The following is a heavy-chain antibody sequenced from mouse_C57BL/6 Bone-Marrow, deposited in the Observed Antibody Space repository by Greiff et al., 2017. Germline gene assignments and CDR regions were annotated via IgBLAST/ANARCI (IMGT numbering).Heavy chain of an antibody. CDR2: IRSKSNNYAT. CDR3: VRADYYAMDY. J-gene: IGHJ4*01. Sequence: EVMLVESGGGLVQPKGSLKLSCAASGFSFNTYAMNWVRQAPGKGLEWVARIRSKSNNYATYYADSVKDRFTISRDDSESMLYLQMNNLKTEDTAMYYCVRADYYAMDYWGQGTSVTVSS. CDR1: GFSFNTYA. V-gene: IGHV10-1*01.